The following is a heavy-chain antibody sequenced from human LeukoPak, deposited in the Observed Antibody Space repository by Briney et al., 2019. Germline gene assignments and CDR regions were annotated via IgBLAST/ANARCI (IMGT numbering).Heavy chain of an antibody. D-gene: IGHD3-22*01. CDR1: GGSISSSNW. CDR3: ARVFYDSSGSVPFDY. V-gene: IGHV4-4*02. Sequence: PSGTLSLTCAVSGGSISSSNWWSWVRQPPVKGLEWIGEIYHSGSTNYNPSLKSRVTISVDKSKNQFSLKLSSVTAADTAVYYCARVFYDSSGSVPFDYWGQGTLVTVSS. J-gene: IGHJ4*02. CDR2: IYHSGST.